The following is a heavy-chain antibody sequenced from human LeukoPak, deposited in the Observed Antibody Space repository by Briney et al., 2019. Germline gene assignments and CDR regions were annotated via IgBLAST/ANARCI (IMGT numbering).Heavy chain of an antibody. J-gene: IGHJ4*02. CDR2: IRGSGETT. V-gene: IGHV3-23*01. Sequence: GGSLRLSCVASGFPFSAYAMSWVRQAPGKGLEWVSGIRGSGETTYYAESVKGRFIIQRDNSKNTLYLQMNSLRAEDTALYYCAKDLSSGAGRGFDYWGQGTLVTVSS. CDR1: GFPFSAYA. D-gene: IGHD6-19*01. CDR3: AKDLSSGAGRGFDY.